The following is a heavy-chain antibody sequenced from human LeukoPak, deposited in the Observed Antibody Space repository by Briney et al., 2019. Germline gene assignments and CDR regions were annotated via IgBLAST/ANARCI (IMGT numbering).Heavy chain of an antibody. CDR3: ARGRFLDAFDI. CDR1: GGSISSYY. V-gene: IGHV4-59*01. CDR2: IYYSGST. Sequence: PSETLSLTCTVSGGSISSYYWSWIRQPPGKGLEWMGYIYYSGSTKYKPSPKSRVTISVDTTKNQFSLKLSSVTAADTAVYYCARGRFLDAFDIWGQGTMVTVSS. D-gene: IGHD3-3*01. J-gene: IGHJ3*02.